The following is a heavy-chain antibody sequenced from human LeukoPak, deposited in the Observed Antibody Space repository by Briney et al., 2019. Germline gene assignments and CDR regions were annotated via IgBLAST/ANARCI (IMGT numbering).Heavy chain of an antibody. CDR1: GFTFSSYN. CDR2: ITSGSSYI. CDR3: AKDTGYYYDSSNYWV. J-gene: IGHJ4*02. D-gene: IGHD3-22*01. Sequence: GGSLRLSCAASGFTFSSYNMNWVRQAPGKGLEWVSSITSGSSYIYYADSVKGRFTISRDNAKNSLYLQMNSLRAEDTALYYCAKDTGYYYDSSNYWVWGQGTLVTVSS. V-gene: IGHV3-21*01.